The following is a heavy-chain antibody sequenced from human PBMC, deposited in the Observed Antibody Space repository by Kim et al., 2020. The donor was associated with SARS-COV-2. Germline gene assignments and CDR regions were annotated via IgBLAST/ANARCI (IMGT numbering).Heavy chain of an antibody. D-gene: IGHD3-10*01. V-gene: IGHV6-1*01. CDR3: ARYGGAWYIDH. J-gene: IGHJ4*02. CDR2: YS. Sequence: YSDFAFSVRGRITISPDTSKNQFSLHLNSVTPEDTAVYYCARYGGAWYIDHWGQGTPVTVSS.